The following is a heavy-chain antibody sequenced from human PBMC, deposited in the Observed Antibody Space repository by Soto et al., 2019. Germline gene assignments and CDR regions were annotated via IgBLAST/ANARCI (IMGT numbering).Heavy chain of an antibody. V-gene: IGHV6-1*01. Sequence: SQTLSLTCAISGDSVSSNSAAWNWIRQSPSRGLEWLGRTYYRSKWYNDYAVSVKSRITINPDTSKNQFSLQLNSVTPEDTAVYYCARGVYCSSTSCYYYYYMDVWGKGTTVTVSS. D-gene: IGHD2-2*01. CDR1: GDSVSSNSAA. CDR3: ARGVYCSSTSCYYYYYMDV. J-gene: IGHJ6*03. CDR2: TYYRSKWYN.